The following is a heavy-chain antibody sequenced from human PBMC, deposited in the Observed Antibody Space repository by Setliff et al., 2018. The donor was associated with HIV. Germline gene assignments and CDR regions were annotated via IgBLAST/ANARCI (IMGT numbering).Heavy chain of an antibody. D-gene: IGHD4-17*01. Sequence: SETLSLTCTVSGGSISTYYWSWIRQPPGKGLEWIGSIYFTGSSDNNHSLKSRVTLSVDTSKHQFSLKLSSVTAAATAVYYCARVQMAYAAFDVWGQGTMVTVSS. V-gene: IGHV4-59*01. CDR1: GGSISTYY. CDR2: IYFTGSS. CDR3: ARVQMAYAAFDV. J-gene: IGHJ3*01.